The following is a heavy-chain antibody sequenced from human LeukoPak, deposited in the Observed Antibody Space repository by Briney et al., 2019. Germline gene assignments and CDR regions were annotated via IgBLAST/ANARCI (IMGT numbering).Heavy chain of an antibody. Sequence: GGSLRLSCAASGFTFSSYAMSWVRQAPGKGLEWVSAISGSGGSTYYADSVKGRFTISRDNSKNTLYLQMNSLKTEDTAVYYCTTDVDTANDYWGQGTLVTVSS. V-gene: IGHV3-23*01. CDR2: ISGSGGST. CDR1: GFTFSSYA. D-gene: IGHD5-18*01. J-gene: IGHJ4*02. CDR3: TTDVDTANDY.